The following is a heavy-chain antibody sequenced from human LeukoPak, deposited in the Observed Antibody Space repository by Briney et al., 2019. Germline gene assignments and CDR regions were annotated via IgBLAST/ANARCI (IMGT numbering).Heavy chain of an antibody. CDR3: ARDVVL. D-gene: IGHD4/OR15-4a*01. CDR1: GFTVTTNF. Sequence: PGGSLRLSCAASGFTVTTNFMTWVRQAPGKGLEWVSLIYSGGNTYYADSVKGRFTISRDSSKNAVYLQMNSLRAEDTAVYYCARDVVLWGQGTLATVSS. CDR2: IYSGGNT. V-gene: IGHV3-53*01. J-gene: IGHJ4*02.